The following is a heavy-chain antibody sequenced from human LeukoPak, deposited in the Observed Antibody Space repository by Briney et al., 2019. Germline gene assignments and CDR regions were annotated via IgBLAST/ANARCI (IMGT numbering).Heavy chain of an antibody. CDR3: AKRRYCSSTSCYTGYYYYYYMDV. CDR1: GFTFSRHT. D-gene: IGHD2-2*02. V-gene: IGHV3-23*01. Sequence: GGSLRLSRAASGFTFSRHTMSWVRQAPGKGLEWVSAISGSGGSTCYADSVKGRFTISRDNSKNTLYLQMNSLRAEDTAVYYCAKRRYCSSTSCYTGYYYYYYMDVWGKGTTVTVSS. J-gene: IGHJ6*03. CDR2: ISGSGGST.